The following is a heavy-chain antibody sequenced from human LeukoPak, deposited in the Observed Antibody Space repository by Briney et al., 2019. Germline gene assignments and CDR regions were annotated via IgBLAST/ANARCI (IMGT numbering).Heavy chain of an antibody. J-gene: IGHJ4*02. CDR2: INPNSGGT. CDR3: ARTADILTGYDY. Sequence: ASVKVSCKASGYTFTSYYMHWVRQATGQGLEWMGWINPNSGGTNYAQKFQGRVTMTRDTSISTAYMELSRLRSDDTAVYYCARTADILTGYDYWGQGTLVTVSS. V-gene: IGHV1-2*02. D-gene: IGHD3-9*01. CDR1: GYTFTSYY.